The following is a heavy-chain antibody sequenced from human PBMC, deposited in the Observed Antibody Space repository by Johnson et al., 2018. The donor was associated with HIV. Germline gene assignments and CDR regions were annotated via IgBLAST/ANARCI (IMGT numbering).Heavy chain of an antibody. V-gene: IGHV3-66*02. Sequence: EVQLVESGGGLVQPGGSLRLSCAVSGFTVSSNYMSWVRQAPGKGLEWVSVIYSGGSTYYADSVKGRFTISRDNSKNTLYLQMNSLIAEDTAVYYCARSYSNSWNAFDIWGQGTMVTVSS. CDR1: GFTVSSNY. J-gene: IGHJ3*02. D-gene: IGHD4-11*01. CDR2: IYSGGST. CDR3: ARSYSNSWNAFDI.